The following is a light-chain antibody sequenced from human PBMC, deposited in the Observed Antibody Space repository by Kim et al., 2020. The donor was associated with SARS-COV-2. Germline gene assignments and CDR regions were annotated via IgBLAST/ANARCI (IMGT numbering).Light chain of an antibody. Sequence: GQSFTISCTGTSSDVGGYNYVSWYQQHPGKAPKLMIYDVSKRPSGVSNRLSGSKSGNTASLTISGLQAEDEADYYCSSYTSSSTYVFGTGTKVTVL. CDR1: SSDVGGYNY. CDR2: DVS. CDR3: SSYTSSSTYV. V-gene: IGLV2-14*04. J-gene: IGLJ1*01.